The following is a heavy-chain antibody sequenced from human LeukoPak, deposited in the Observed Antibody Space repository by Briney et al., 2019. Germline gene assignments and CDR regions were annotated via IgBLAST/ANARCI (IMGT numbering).Heavy chain of an antibody. CDR3: ARRPAAGTRYYYYGMDV. Sequence: SETLSLTCTVSGGSIRSSGDFWNWIRQHPGKGLEWIGYISNSGTTYYNPSLKSRVTMSVDTSENQFSLKLSSVTAADTAVYYCARRPAAGTRYYYYGMDVWGQGTTVTVSS. D-gene: IGHD6-13*01. CDR1: GGSIRSSGDF. J-gene: IGHJ6*02. CDR2: ISNSGTT. V-gene: IGHV4-31*03.